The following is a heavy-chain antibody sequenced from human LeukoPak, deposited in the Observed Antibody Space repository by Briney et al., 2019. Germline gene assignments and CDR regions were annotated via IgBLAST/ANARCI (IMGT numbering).Heavy chain of an antibody. D-gene: IGHD4-17*01. CDR2: INAGNGNT. CDR3: ARGVGYGDYVGVFDY. J-gene: IGHJ4*02. Sequence: GASVKVSCKASGYTFTSYAMHWVRQAPGQRLEWMRWINAGNGNTKCSQKFQGRVTITRDTSASTAYMELSSLRSEDTAVYYCARGVGYGDYVGVFDYWGQGTLVTVSS. V-gene: IGHV1-3*01. CDR1: GYTFTSYA.